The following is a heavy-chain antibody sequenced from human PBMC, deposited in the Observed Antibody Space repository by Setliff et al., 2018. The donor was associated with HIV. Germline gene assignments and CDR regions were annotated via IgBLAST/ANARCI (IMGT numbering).Heavy chain of an antibody. CDR2: IIPIFGSP. D-gene: IGHD3-10*01. CDR1: GDTSNSYA. J-gene: IGHJ4*02. CDR3: TRQTYYYGSGRYFPPDY. V-gene: IGHV1-69*05. Sequence: SVKVSCKASGDTSNSYAIRWVRQAPGQGPEWMGGIIPIFGSPQYAPQFQGRVTITTDASTSAAYMELSSLRSEDTAVYYCTRQTYYYGSGRYFPPDYWGQGTLVTVSS.